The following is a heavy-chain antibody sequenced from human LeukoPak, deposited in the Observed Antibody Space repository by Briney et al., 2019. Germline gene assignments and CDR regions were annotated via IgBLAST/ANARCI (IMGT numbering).Heavy chain of an antibody. J-gene: IGHJ4*02. CDR2: ISGSGTST. V-gene: IGHV3-23*01. D-gene: IGHD3-22*01. CDR1: GFTFRSYA. CDR3: EGTYYYDSSDDY. Sequence: GGSLRLSCAASGFTFRSYAMSWVRQAPGKGLEWALAISGSGTSTYYADSVKGRFTISRDNSKNTLYLQMNNLRAEDTAVYYCEGTYYYDSSDDYWGQGTLVTVSS.